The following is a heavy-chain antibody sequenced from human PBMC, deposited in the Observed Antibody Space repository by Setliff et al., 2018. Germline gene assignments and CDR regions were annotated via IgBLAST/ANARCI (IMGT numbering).Heavy chain of an antibody. Sequence: PSETLSLTCAVYGGSFSGYYWSGIRQPPGKGLEWIGEINHSGSTNYNPSLKSRVTISIDTSKNQFSLKLSSVTAADTAVYYCASLGMTTMMDWYFDLWGRGTLVTVSS. J-gene: IGHJ2*01. CDR1: GGSFSGYY. D-gene: IGHD4-4*01. CDR3: ASLGMTTMMDWYFDL. CDR2: INHSGST. V-gene: IGHV4-34*01.